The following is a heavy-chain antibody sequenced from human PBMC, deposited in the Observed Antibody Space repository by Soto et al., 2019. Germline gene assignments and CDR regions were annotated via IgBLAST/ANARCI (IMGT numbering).Heavy chain of an antibody. CDR2: ISYDGSNK. V-gene: IGHV3-30*18. J-gene: IGHJ6*02. Sequence: GGSLRLSCAASGFTFSSYGMHWVRQAPGKGLEWVAVISYDGSNKYYADSVKGRFTISRDNSKNTLYLQMNSLRAEDTAVYYCAKVGGGSYLFGYYYYGMDVWGQGTTVTVSS. CDR3: AKVGGGSYLFGYYYYGMDV. CDR1: GFTFSSYG. D-gene: IGHD1-26*01.